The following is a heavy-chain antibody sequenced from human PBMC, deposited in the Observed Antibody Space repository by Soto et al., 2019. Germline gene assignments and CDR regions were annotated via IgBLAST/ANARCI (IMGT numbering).Heavy chain of an antibody. CDR2: ISYDGSNT. Sequence: PGGSLRLSCAASGFTFSSYGMHWVRQAPGKGLEWVAVISYDGSNTYYADSVKGRFTISTDKSKSTLYLQMNSLRAEDTAVYYSARAGQITRGEYFQHWGQGTLVTVSS. V-gene: IGHV3-30*03. J-gene: IGHJ1*01. CDR1: GFTFSSYG. CDR3: ARAGQITRGEYFQH.